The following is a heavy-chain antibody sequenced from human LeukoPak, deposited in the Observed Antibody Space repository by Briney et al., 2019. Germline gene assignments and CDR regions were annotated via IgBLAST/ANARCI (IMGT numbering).Heavy chain of an antibody. CDR3: ARDGPAVEAAADAFDI. V-gene: IGHV1-46*01. Sequence: ASVKVSCKASGYTFTSYYMHWVRQAPGQGLEWMGIINPSGGSTSYAQKFQGRVTMTRDTSTSTAYMELRSLRSDDTAVYYCARDGPAVEAAADAFDIRGQGTMVTVSS. CDR1: GYTFTSYY. CDR2: INPSGGST. D-gene: IGHD6-13*01. J-gene: IGHJ3*02.